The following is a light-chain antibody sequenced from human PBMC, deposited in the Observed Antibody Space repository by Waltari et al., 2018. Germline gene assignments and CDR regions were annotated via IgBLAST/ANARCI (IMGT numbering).Light chain of an antibody. CDR2: DAS. CDR1: QSIGSL. CDR3: QQYYSYFT. V-gene: IGKV1-5*01. Sequence: DIQMTQSPSTLSASVGDRVTITCRASQSIGSLWAWYQQKPGRAPKLLIYDASSLESGVPSRFSGSGSGTEFTLTINSLQPDDFATYSCQQYYSYFTFGGGAKVEIK. J-gene: IGKJ4*01.